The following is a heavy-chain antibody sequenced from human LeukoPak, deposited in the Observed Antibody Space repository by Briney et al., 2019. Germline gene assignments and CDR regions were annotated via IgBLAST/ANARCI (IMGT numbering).Heavy chain of an antibody. CDR1: GGTSSSYA. Sequence: SVKVSCKASGGTSSSYAISWVRQAPGQGLEWMGGIIPIFGTANYAQKFQGRVTITADESTSTAYMELSSLRSEDTAVYYCARSGNPYYYDSSGYFDYWGQGTLVTVSS. J-gene: IGHJ4*02. CDR3: ARSGNPYYYDSSGYFDY. CDR2: IIPIFGTA. D-gene: IGHD3-22*01. V-gene: IGHV1-69*13.